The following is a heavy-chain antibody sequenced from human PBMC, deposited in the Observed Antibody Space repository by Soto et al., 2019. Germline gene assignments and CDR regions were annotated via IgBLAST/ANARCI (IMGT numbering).Heavy chain of an antibody. V-gene: IGHV4-31*03. CDR1: GVSISSGGYY. CDR2: IYYSGST. Sequence: SETLSLTCTVSGVSISSGGYYWSWIRQHPGKGLEWIGYIYYSGSTYYNPSLKSRVTISVDTSKNQFSLKLSSVTAADTAVYYCARSPQGYYDILTGYYISLFDIWGQGTMVTVSS. CDR3: ARSPQGYYDILTGYYISLFDI. D-gene: IGHD3-9*01. J-gene: IGHJ3*02.